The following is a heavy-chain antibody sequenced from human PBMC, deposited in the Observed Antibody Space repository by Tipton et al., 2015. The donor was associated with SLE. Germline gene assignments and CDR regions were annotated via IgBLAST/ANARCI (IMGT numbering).Heavy chain of an antibody. CDR3: ARDYSLDLLNYYYMDV. Sequence: SLRLSCAASGFTFSSYSMNWVRQAPGKGLEWVSSISSSSSYMYYADSVKGRFTISRDNAKNSLYLQMISLRAEDTAVYYCARDYSLDLLNYYYMDVWGEGTTVTVSS. J-gene: IGHJ6*03. V-gene: IGHV3-21*01. CDR2: ISSSSSYM. CDR1: GFTFSSYS. D-gene: IGHD1-1*01.